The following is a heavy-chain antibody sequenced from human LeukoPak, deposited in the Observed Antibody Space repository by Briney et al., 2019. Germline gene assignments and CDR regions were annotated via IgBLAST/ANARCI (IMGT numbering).Heavy chain of an antibody. CDR1: GYTFTGYY. CDR3: ARVSAVAGTFGY. CDR2: INPNSGGT. J-gene: IGHJ4*02. V-gene: IGHV1-2*02. Sequence: GASVKVSCKASGYTFTGYYMHWVRQAPGQGLEWMGWINPNSGGTNYAQKFQGRVTMTRNTSISTAYMELSSLRSEDTAVYYCARVSAVAGTFGYWGQGTLVTVSS. D-gene: IGHD6-19*01.